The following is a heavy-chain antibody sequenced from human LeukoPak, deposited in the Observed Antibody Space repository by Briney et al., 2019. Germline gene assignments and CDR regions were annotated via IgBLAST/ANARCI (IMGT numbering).Heavy chain of an antibody. V-gene: IGHV3-30*18. CDR1: GFTFSSYW. CDR3: AKSSNSGWSSDYFDY. D-gene: IGHD6-19*01. CDR2: ISYDGSNK. Sequence: GGSLRLSCAASGFTFSSYWMSWVRQAPGKGLEWVAVISYDGSNKYYADSVKGRFTISRDNSKNTLYLQMNSLRAEDTAVYYCAKSSNSGWSSDYFDYWGQGTLVTVSS. J-gene: IGHJ4*02.